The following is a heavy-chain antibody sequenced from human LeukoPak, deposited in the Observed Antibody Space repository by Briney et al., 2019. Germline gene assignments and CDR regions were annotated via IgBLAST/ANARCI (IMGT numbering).Heavy chain of an antibody. CDR1: GGTFSSYT. D-gene: IGHD3-10*01. CDR3: ARDRDDGSGRLTDAFDI. Sequence: SVKVSCKASGGTFSSYTFSWVRQAPGQGPEWMGGVIPIFDTANYAQKFQGRVTITADESTSTTYMELSSLRSEDTAVYYCARDRDDGSGRLTDAFDIWGQGTMVTVSS. CDR2: VIPIFDTA. V-gene: IGHV1-69*01. J-gene: IGHJ3*02.